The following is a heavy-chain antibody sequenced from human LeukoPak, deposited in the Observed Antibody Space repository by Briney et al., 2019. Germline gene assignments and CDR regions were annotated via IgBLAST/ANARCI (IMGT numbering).Heavy chain of an antibody. J-gene: IGHJ4*02. CDR2: ISHSGVST. Sequence: GGSLRLSCAACGFTFSSDSMTWVRQAPGKGPEWVSTISHSGVSTFYADPVRGRFTISRDNSKNTLYLHMNSLSAEDTAIYYCAKDSFSRTWGQGTLVTVSS. CDR1: GFTFSSDS. V-gene: IGHV3-23*01. CDR3: AKDSFSRT.